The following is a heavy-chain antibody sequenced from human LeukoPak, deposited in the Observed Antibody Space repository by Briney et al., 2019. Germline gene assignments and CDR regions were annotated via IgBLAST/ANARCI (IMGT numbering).Heavy chain of an antibody. D-gene: IGHD1-26*01. J-gene: IGHJ3*02. Sequence: SETLSLTCAVYGGSFSCYYWSWIRQPPGKGLEWIGEINHSGSTNYNPSLKSRVTISVDTSKNQFSLKLSSVTAADTAVYYCARVWELLPGSFDIWGQGTMVTVSS. CDR3: ARVWELLPGSFDI. CDR1: GGSFSCYY. V-gene: IGHV4-34*01. CDR2: INHSGST.